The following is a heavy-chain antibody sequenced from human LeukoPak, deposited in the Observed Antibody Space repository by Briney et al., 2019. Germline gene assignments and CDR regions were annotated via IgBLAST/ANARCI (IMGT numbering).Heavy chain of an antibody. CDR1: GFTFSSYSMN. J-gene: IGHJ5*02. V-gene: IGHV4-39*01. Sequence: PGGSLRLSCAASGFTFSSYSMNWVRQAPGKGLEWIGSIYYSGSTYYNPSLKSRVTISIDTSKNQFSLKLSSVTAADTAVYYCARLRNDFWSGYYWFDPWGQGTLVTVSS. D-gene: IGHD3-3*01. CDR2: IYYSGST. CDR3: ARLRNDFWSGYYWFDP.